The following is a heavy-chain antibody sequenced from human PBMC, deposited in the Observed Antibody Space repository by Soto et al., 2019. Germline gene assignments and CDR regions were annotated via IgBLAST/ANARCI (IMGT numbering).Heavy chain of an antibody. Sequence: ASVKVSCKASGYGSTTYYMHWVRQAPGQGLEWMGIINPSGDRTSYAQKLQGRVTMTTDTSTSTAYMELRSLRSDDTAVYYCARGQGGKYDILTGYYYWFDPWGQGTLVTVSS. CDR2: INPSGDRT. V-gene: IGHV1-46*01. J-gene: IGHJ5*02. CDR3: ARGQGGKYDILTGYYYWFDP. D-gene: IGHD3-9*01. CDR1: GYGSTTYY.